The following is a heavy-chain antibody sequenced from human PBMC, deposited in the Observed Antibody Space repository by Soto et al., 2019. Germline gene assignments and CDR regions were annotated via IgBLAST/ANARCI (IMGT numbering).Heavy chain of an antibody. CDR2: IYYSGST. D-gene: IGHD5-18*01. V-gene: IGHV4-59*01. CDR3: ARDHPHSYGVYYFDY. CDR1: GGSISSYY. J-gene: IGHJ4*02. Sequence: SETQSLTCTVSGGSISSYYWSWIRQPPGKGLEWIGYIYYSGSTNYNPSLKSRVTISVDTSKNQVSLKVNSVTAADTAVYYCARDHPHSYGVYYFDYWGQGTPVTVSS.